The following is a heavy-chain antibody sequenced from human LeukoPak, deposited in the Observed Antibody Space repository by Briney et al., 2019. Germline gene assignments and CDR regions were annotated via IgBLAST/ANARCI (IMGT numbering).Heavy chain of an antibody. CDR1: GFIFISYW. D-gene: IGHD4-23*01. J-gene: IGHJ2*01. V-gene: IGHV3-74*01. CDR3: ARSVVSTYSYFDL. CDR2: VYTDGTTT. Sequence: GGSLRLSCAASGFIFISYWMQWVRQVPGKGLVWVSRVYTDGTTTDFADSVKGRFTVSRDNAKNTLYLQMDSLRAEDTAMYYCARSVVSTYSYFDLWGRGTLVTVSS.